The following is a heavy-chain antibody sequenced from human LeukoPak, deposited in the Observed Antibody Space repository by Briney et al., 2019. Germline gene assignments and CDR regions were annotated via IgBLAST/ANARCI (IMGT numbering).Heavy chain of an antibody. CDR1: GGSISSYY. V-gene: IGHV4-59*12. Sequence: PSGTLSLTCTVSGGSISSYYWSWIRQPPGKGLEWIASIYYSGSTNHNPSLKSRVTISVDKSKNKFSLKLSSVTAADTAVYYCARDGLNMVRGVTGPSYYYYGMDVWGKGTTVTVSS. J-gene: IGHJ6*04. CDR3: ARDGLNMVRGVTGPSYYYYGMDV. D-gene: IGHD3-10*01. CDR2: IYYSGST.